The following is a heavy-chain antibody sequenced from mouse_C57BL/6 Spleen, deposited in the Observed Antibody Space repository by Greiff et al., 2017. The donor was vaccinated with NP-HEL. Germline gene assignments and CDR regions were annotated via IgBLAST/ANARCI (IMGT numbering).Heavy chain of an antibody. CDR2: IDPSDSYT. J-gene: IGHJ2*01. CDR3: ARWGTVVFDY. Sequence: VQLQQPGAELVKPGASVKLSCKASGYTFTSYWMQWVQQRPGQGLEWIGEIDPSDSYTNYNQKFKGKATLTVDTSSSTAYMQLSSLTSEDSAVYYCARWGTVVFDYWGQGTTLTVSS. V-gene: IGHV1-50*01. CDR1: GYTFTSYW. D-gene: IGHD1-1*01.